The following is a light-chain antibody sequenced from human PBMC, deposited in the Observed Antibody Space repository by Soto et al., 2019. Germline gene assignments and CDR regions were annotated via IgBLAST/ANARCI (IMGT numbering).Light chain of an antibody. V-gene: IGLV1-40*01. CDR1: SSNIGAGYD. CDR3: QSYDSSLSGVV. CDR2: GNS. Sequence: QSVLTQPPSVSGAPGQRGTISCTGSSSNIGAGYDVHWYQQLPGTAPKLLIYGNSNRPSGVPDRFSGSKSGTSASLAITGLQAEDEADYHCQSYDSSLSGVVFVGGTKLTVL. J-gene: IGLJ2*01.